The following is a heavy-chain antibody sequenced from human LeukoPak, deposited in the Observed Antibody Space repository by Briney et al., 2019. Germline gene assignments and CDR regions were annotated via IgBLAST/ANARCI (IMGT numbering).Heavy chain of an antibody. CDR2: INRNGGTI. D-gene: IGHD6-13*01. CDR1: GFTFDDYG. J-gene: IGHJ4*02. Sequence: GGSLRPPCAASGFTFDDYGMDRVRQVPGKGLEWVSGINRNGGTINYADSVKGRFTISRDNAKNSLYLQMNSLRAEDTALYHCARERSTSNWYGTPDFDYWGQGTLVTVSS. V-gene: IGHV3-20*01. CDR3: ARERSTSNWYGTPDFDY.